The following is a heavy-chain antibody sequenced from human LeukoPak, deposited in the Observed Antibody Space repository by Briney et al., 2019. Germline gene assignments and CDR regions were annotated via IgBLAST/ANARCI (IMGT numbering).Heavy chain of an antibody. CDR2: ISAYNGNT. J-gene: IGHJ5*02. CDR3: ATMYCDNWFDP. D-gene: IGHD3-10*02. CDR1: GYTFTSYG. V-gene: IGHV1-18*01. Sequence: ASVKVSCKASGYTFTSYGISWVRQAPGQGLEWMGWISAYNGNTNYAQKLQGRVTMTTDTSTSTAYMELSSLRSEDTAVYYCATMYCDNWFDPWGQGTLVTVSS.